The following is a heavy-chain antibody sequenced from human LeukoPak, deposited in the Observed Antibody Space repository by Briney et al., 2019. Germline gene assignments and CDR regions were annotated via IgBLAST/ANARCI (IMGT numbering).Heavy chain of an antibody. D-gene: IGHD6-13*01. J-gene: IGHJ4*02. CDR1: GGSISSSSYY. Sequence: SETLSLTCTVSGGSISSSSYYWGWIRQPPGRGLEWIGSIYYSGSTYYNPSLKSRVTISVDTSKNQFSLKLSSVTAADTAVYYCARVEQQNPLDWGQGTLVTVSS. V-gene: IGHV4-39*07. CDR3: ARVEQQNPLD. CDR2: IYYSGST.